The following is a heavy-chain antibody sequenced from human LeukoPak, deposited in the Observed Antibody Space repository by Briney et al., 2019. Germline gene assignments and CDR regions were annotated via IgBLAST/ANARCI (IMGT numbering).Heavy chain of an antibody. V-gene: IGHV3-48*01. D-gene: IGHD3-10*01. Sequence: GGSLRLSCAASGFTFSSYSMNWVRQTPGKGLEWLSYITSSSSTIYYADSVKGRFTISRDNAENSLYLEMNSLRAEDTAVYYCARDSSGYSGSWHALFWGQGTLVTVSS. CDR3: ARDSSGYSGSWHALF. J-gene: IGHJ4*02. CDR2: ITSSSSTI. CDR1: GFTFSSYS.